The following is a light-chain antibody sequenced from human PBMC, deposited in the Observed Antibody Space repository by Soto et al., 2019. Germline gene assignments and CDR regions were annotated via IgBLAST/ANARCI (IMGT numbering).Light chain of an antibody. V-gene: IGLV6-57*04. CDR2: EDN. Sequence: NFMLTQPHSVSESPGKTVTISCTRSSGSIASNYVQWYQQRPGSAPTTVIYEDNQRPSGVPDRFFGSTDGSSNSASLTISGLQTEDEADYYCQSYDSSTVVFGGGTKLTVL. CDR1: SGSIASNY. CDR3: QSYDSSTVV. J-gene: IGLJ2*01.